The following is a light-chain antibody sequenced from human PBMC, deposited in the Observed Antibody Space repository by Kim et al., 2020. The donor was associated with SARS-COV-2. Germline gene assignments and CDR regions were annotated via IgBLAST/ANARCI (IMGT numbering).Light chain of an antibody. Sequence: EIMLKQSPATLSLSPGERATPSCRAGQSVSSYLAWYQQKPGQAPRLLIYDASNRATGIPARFSGSGSGTDFTLTINSLEPEEFASYYCQQSSNCLLTFGGRTQVDIK. CDR1: QSVSSY. CDR3: QQSSNCLLT. J-gene: IGKJ4*01. CDR2: DAS. V-gene: IGKV3-11*01.